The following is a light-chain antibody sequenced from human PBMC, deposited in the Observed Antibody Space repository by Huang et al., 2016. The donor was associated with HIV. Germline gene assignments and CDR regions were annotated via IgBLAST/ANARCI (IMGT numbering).Light chain of an antibody. Sequence: DIQMTQSPSVMSASVGDRVTITCRAIQDIFNYLAWFQQKPGKVPKRLIYGVSSLQSGVPSRCSGSRSGTEFTLTISSLQPEDFATYYCLQHKAIHLPTFGQGTQVEV. CDR2: GVS. V-gene: IGKV1-17*03. J-gene: IGKJ1*01. CDR1: QDIFNY. CDR3: LQHKAIHLPT.